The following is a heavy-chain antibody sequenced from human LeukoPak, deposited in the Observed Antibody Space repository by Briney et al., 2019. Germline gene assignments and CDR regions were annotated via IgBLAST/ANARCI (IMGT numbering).Heavy chain of an antibody. CDR3: TRGAGWLIDY. V-gene: IGHV4-59*01. CDR1: DDSISDYY. Sequence: SETLSLTCTVSDDSISDYYRGWIRQPPGKGLEWIGYFYNSGRSTYNPSLKSRVTISADTSKNHFSPKLNSVTTADTAVYYCTRGAGWLIDYWGQGILVTVSS. J-gene: IGHJ4*02. D-gene: IGHD3-16*01. CDR2: FYNSGRS.